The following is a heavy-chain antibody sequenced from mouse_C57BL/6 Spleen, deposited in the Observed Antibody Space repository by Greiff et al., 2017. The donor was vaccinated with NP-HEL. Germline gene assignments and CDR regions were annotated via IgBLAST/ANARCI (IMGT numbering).Heavy chain of an antibody. CDR3: ARSDDGYYAMDY. V-gene: IGHV1-69*01. J-gene: IGHJ4*01. CDR1: GYTFTSYW. Sequence: VQLQQPGAELVMPGASVKLSCKASGYTFTSYWMHWVKQRPGQGLEWIGEIDPSDSYTNYNQKFKGKSTLTVDKSSSTAYMQLSSLTSEDSAVYYCARSDDGYYAMDYWGQGTSVTVSS. D-gene: IGHD2-3*01. CDR2: IDPSDSYT.